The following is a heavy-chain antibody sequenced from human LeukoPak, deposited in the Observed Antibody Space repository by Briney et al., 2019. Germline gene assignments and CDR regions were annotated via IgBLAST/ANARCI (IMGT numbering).Heavy chain of an antibody. V-gene: IGHV4-34*01. CDR1: GGSFSGYY. CDR2: INHSGST. D-gene: IGHD3-3*01. CDR3: ARREWLSSNWFDP. J-gene: IGHJ5*02. Sequence: SETLSLTCAVYGGSFSGYYWSWIRQPPGKGLEWIGEINHSGSTNYNPSLKSRVTISVDTSKNQFSLKLSSVTAADTAVYYCARREWLSSNWFDPWGQGTLVTVSS.